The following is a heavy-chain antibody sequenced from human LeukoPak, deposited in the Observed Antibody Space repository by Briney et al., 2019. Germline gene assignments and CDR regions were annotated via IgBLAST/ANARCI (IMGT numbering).Heavy chain of an antibody. J-gene: IGHJ4*02. CDR1: GFTFSNYA. V-gene: IGHV3-23*01. Sequence: GGSLRLSCAASGFTFSNYAMSWVRQAPGKGLEWVSAISGSGGSTDYADSVKGRFTISRDSSKNTLYLQMNNLRAEDTAIYYCAKVVGATPYYFDYWGQGTLVTVSS. D-gene: IGHD1-26*01. CDR2: ISGSGGST. CDR3: AKVVGATPYYFDY.